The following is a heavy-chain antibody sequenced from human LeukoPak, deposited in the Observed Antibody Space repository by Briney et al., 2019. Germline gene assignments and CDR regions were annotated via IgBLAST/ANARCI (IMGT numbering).Heavy chain of an antibody. J-gene: IGHJ4*02. CDR1: GFTFSSYS. Sequence: PGRSLRLSCAASGFTFSSYSMNWVRQAPGKGLEWVSSISSSSSYIYYADSVKGRFTISRDNAKNSLYLQMNSLRAEDTAVYYCARDSAMYYYGSGSYFGDWGQGTLVTVSS. CDR3: ARDSAMYYYGSGSYFGD. D-gene: IGHD3-10*01. V-gene: IGHV3-21*01. CDR2: ISSSSSYI.